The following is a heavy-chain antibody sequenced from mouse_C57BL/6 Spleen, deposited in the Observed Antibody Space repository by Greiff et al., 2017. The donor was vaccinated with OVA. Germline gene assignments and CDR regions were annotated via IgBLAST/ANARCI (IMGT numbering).Heavy chain of an antibody. V-gene: IGHV1-82*01. CDR1: GYAFSSSW. J-gene: IGHJ2*01. D-gene: IGHD1-2*01. CDR2: IYPGDGDT. Sequence: QLQQSGPELVKPGASVKISCKASGYAFSSSWMNWVKQRPGKGLEWIGRIYPGDGDTNYNGKFKGKATLTADKSSSTAYMQLSSLTSEDSAVYFCARRDYYGYYFDYWGQGTTLTVSS. CDR3: ARRDYYGYYFDY.